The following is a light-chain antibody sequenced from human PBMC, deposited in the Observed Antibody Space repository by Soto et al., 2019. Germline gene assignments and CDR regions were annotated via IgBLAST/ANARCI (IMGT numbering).Light chain of an antibody. Sequence: IGITQSPPTLSVSPGQRATLSCRALQSVSSNVALYQQKPGQAPRLLIYHASPRATGIPARFSGSGSGTEFTLPINSLQCEGFALYYGQQYNKWPLIFGGGPEVEIK. CDR2: HAS. CDR1: QSVSSN. V-gene: IGKV3-15*01. CDR3: QQYNKWPLI. J-gene: IGKJ4*01.